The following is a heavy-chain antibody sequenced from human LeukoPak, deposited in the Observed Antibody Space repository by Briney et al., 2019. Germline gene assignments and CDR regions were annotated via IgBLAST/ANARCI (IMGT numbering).Heavy chain of an antibody. D-gene: IGHD7-27*01. CDR1: GVSFSSSA. Sequence: GSSVKVSCKASGVSFSSSAISWVRQAPGQGLEWMGRIIPILGTANCAQKFQGRVTITADKSTSTAYMELTSLRSENTAVYYCARDLMGRLTAQTGEFDYWGQGTLVTVSS. V-gene: IGHV1-69*04. J-gene: IGHJ4*02. CDR3: ARDLMGRLTAQTGEFDY. CDR2: IIPILGTA.